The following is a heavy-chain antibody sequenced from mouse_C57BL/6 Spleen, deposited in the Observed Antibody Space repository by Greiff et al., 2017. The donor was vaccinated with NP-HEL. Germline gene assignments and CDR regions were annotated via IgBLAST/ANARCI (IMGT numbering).Heavy chain of an antibody. V-gene: IGHV1-59*01. Sequence: QVQLQQPGAELVRPGTSVKLSCKASGYTFTSYWMHWVKQRPGQGLEWIGVIDPSDSYTKYNQKFKGKATLTVDTSSSTAYMQLSSLTSEDSAVYYCARGRYYYGSSYYFDYWGQGTTLTVSS. D-gene: IGHD1-1*01. CDR1: GYTFTSYW. J-gene: IGHJ2*01. CDR2: IDPSDSYT. CDR3: ARGRYYYGSSYYFDY.